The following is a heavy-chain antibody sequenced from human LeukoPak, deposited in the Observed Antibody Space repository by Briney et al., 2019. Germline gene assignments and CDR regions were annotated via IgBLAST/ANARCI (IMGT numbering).Heavy chain of an antibody. Sequence: VASVNVSCKASGYTFTSYDINWVRQATGQGLEWMGWMNPNSGNTGYAQKFQGRVTMTRNTSISTDYMEVSSLRSEDTAVYYCARVPSGSYYERRYGMDVWGQGTTVTVSS. CDR2: MNPNSGNT. J-gene: IGHJ6*02. CDR1: GYTFTSYD. V-gene: IGHV1-8*01. CDR3: ARVPSGSYYERRYGMDV. D-gene: IGHD3-10*01.